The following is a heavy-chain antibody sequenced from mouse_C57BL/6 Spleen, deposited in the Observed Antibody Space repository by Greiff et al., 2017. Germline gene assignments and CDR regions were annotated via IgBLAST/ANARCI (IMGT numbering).Heavy chain of an antibody. CDR3: ARMYLHYYAMDY. V-gene: IGHV1-18*01. CDR2: INPNNGGT. D-gene: IGHD2-1*01. Sequence: VQLQQSGPELVKPGASVKIPCKASGYTFTDYNMDWVKQSHGKSLEWIGDINPNNGGTIYNQKFKGKATLTVDKSSSTAYMELRSLTSEDTAVYYCARMYLHYYAMDYWGQGTSVTVSS. J-gene: IGHJ4*01. CDR1: GYTFTDYN.